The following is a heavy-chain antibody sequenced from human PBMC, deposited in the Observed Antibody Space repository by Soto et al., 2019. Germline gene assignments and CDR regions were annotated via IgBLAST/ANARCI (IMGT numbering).Heavy chain of an antibody. Sequence: QVQLVQSGAEVKKPGASVKVSCKASGYTFTSYGISWVRQAPGQGLEWMGWINAYNANTTSAQKLQGRVSMTTDTSTSTSYMELRRLRSDDTPVYYCAIFVGYALFDYCRQGTLFTVSS. J-gene: IGHJ4*02. D-gene: IGHD5-18*01. CDR1: GYTFTSYG. CDR3: AIFVGYALFDY. V-gene: IGHV1-18*01. CDR2: INAYNANT.